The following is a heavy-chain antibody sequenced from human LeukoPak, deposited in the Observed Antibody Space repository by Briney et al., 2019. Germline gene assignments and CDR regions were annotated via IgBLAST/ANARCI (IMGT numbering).Heavy chain of an antibody. D-gene: IGHD6-6*01. J-gene: IGHJ6*02. CDR3: ARGGSSSRRVYYYYYGMDV. Sequence: ASVKVSCKASGYTFTGYYMHWVRQAPGQGLEWMGFINPNSCGTNYAQKFHGRATMTRDTSISTAYMELSRLRSDDTAVYYCARGGSSSRRVYYYYYGMDVWGQGTTVTVSS. CDR2: INPNSCGT. V-gene: IGHV1-2*02. CDR1: GYTFTGYY.